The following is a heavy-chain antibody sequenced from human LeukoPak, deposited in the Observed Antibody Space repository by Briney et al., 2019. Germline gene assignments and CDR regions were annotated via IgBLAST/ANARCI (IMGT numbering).Heavy chain of an antibody. CDR2: ISYDGSNK. V-gene: IGHV3-30*04. J-gene: IGHJ6*02. CDR3: ARDRWFGELFHNGMDV. D-gene: IGHD3-10*01. CDR1: GFTFSSYA. Sequence: GGSLRLSCAASGFTFSSYAMHWVRQAPGKGLEWVAVISYDGSNKYYADSVKGRFTISRDNSKNTLYLQMNSLRAEDTAVYYCARDRWFGELFHNGMDVWGQRTTVTVSS.